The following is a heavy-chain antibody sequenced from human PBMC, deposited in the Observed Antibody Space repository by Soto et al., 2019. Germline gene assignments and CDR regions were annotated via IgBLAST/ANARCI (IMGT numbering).Heavy chain of an antibody. CDR3: ARQGSSGWYSTYYYYGMDV. D-gene: IGHD6-19*01. Sequence: PGESLKISCKGSGYSFTSYWIGWVRQMPGKGLEWMGIIYPGDSDTRYSPSFQGQVTISADKSISTAYLQWSSLKASDTAMYYCARQGSSGWYSTYYYYGMDVWGQGTTVTVSS. J-gene: IGHJ6*02. CDR1: GYSFTSYW. V-gene: IGHV5-51*01. CDR2: IYPGDSDT.